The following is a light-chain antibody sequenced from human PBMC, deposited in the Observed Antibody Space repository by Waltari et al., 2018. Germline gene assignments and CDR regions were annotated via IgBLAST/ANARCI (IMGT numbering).Light chain of an antibody. V-gene: IGLV3-1*01. Sequence: SYEVTQPPSVSVSPGQTATIACSGDELGDKYVCWYQQKPGQSPVLLIYQDSRRPSYIPARFSGSNSGNTATLTISGTQALDEADYYCHACDSTAAVFGGGTKLTVL. CDR3: HACDSTAAV. CDR1: ELGDKY. CDR2: QDS. J-gene: IGLJ2*01.